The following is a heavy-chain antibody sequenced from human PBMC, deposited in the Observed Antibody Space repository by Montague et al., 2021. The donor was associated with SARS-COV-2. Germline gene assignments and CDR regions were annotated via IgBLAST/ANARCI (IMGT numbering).Heavy chain of an antibody. D-gene: IGHD3-22*01. J-gene: IGHJ4*02. CDR3: ARHGKTRIAMIVVVIGYFDY. CDR1: GGSISSSSYY. Sequence: DTLSLICTVSGGSISSSSYYWGWIRQPPGKGLEWIGSIYYSGSTYYNPSLKSRVTISVDTSKNQFSLKLSSVTAADTAVYYCARHGKTRIAMIVVVIGYFDYWGQGTLVTVSS. V-gene: IGHV4-39*01. CDR2: IYYSGST.